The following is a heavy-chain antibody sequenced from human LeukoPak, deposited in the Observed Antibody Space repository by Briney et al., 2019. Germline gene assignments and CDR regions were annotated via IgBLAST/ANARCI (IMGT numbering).Heavy chain of an antibody. J-gene: IGHJ4*02. D-gene: IGHD1-26*01. CDR2: IIPIFGTA. CDR3: ASRVGATTGYYFDY. Sequence: GASVKVSCKASGGTFISYAISWVRQAPGQGLEWMGGIIPIFGTANYAQKFQGRVTITTDESTSTAYMELSSLRSEDTAVYYCASRVGATTGYYFDYWGQGTLVTVSS. CDR1: GGTFISYA. V-gene: IGHV1-69*05.